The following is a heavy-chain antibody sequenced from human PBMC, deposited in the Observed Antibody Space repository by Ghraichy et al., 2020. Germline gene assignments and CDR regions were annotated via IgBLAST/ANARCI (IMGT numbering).Heavy chain of an antibody. CDR3: AKVDSPSGSYGH. J-gene: IGHJ4*02. V-gene: IGHV3-23*01. D-gene: IGHD3-10*01. Sequence: GGSLRLSCAASGFTFSSYAMSWVRQAPGKGLEWVPAISGSGGSTYYADSVKGRFTISRDNSKNTLYLQMNSLRAEDTAVYYCAKVDSPSGSYGHWGQGTLVTVSS. CDR2: ISGSGGST. CDR1: GFTFSSYA.